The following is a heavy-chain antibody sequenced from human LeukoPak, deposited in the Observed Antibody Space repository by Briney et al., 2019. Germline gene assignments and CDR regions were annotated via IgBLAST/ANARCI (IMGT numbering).Heavy chain of an antibody. CDR2: INHSGST. J-gene: IGHJ4*02. CDR1: GGSFSGYY. CDR3: ARGVEHYFDY. D-gene: IGHD5-24*01. V-gene: IGHV4-34*01. Sequence: SETLSLTCAVYGGSFSGYYWSWIRQPPGKGLEWIGEINHSGSTNYNPSLKSRVTISVDTSKNQFSLKLSSVTAADTAVYYCARGVEHYFDYWGQGTLVTVSS.